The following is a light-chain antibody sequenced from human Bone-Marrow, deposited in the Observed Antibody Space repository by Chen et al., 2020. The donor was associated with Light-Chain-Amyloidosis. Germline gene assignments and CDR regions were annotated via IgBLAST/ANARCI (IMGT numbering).Light chain of an antibody. Sequence: SYVLTQPSSVSVAPGQTATIACGGNNIGSTSVHWYQQTPGQAPLLVVYDDSDRPSGIPARLAGSNSGTTATLTSSRVEAGDEADYYCQVWDRSSDRPMFGGGTKLTVL. CDR1: NIGSTS. CDR2: DDS. J-gene: IGLJ3*02. V-gene: IGLV3-21*02. CDR3: QVWDRSSDRPM.